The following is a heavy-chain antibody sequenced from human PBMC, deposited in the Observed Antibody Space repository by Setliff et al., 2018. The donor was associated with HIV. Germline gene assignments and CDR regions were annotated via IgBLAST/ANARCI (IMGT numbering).Heavy chain of an antibody. D-gene: IGHD2-8*01. J-gene: IGHJ6*03. CDR2: ISSSSRIR. Sequence: PGGSLRLSCAASGYTLSIYSMKWVRQAPGKGLEWVSYISSSSRIRYYGDSVKGRFTVSRDNAKNSLYLQMNSLRAEDTAVYYCARVANVLAHPLYYYYMDGWGKGTTVTVSS. CDR3: ARVANVLAHPLYYYYMDG. CDR1: GYTLSIYS. V-gene: IGHV3-48*01.